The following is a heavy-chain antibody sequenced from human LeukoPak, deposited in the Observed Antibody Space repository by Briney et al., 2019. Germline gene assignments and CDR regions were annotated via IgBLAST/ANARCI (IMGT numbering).Heavy chain of an antibody. CDR2: IGIRGDT. CDR3: ARGGIQVSGIDEFDY. J-gene: IGHJ4*02. D-gene: IGHD6-19*01. CDR1: GFTFIDYD. Sequence: GGSLRLSCAASGFTFIDYDMHWVRQVIGKGLEWVSAIGIRGDTHYSGSVKGRFTISRENAESSLYLQINSLRAEDTAVYYCARGGIQVSGIDEFDYWGQGTLVTVSS. V-gene: IGHV3-13*01.